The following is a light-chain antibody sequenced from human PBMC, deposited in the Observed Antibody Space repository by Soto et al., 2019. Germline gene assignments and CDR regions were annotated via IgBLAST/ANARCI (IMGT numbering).Light chain of an antibody. J-gene: IGKJ5*01. Sequence: EIVMTQAPATVSLSQGERASLSCRAIQSVSSSYLAWYQQKPGQAPRLLIYGASSRATGIPDRFSGSGSGTDFTLTISILEPEDFAVYYCQQYGSSPPNTFGQGTRLEIK. CDR1: QSVSSSY. CDR3: QQYGSSPPNT. CDR2: GAS. V-gene: IGKV3-20*01.